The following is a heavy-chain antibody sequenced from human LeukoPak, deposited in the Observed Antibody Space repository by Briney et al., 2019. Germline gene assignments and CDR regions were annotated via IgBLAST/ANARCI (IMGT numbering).Heavy chain of an antibody. CDR1: GGSLSSSSYY. Sequence: PSETLSLTCTVSGGSLSSSSYYWGWIRQPPGKGLEWLGSFYYTENTYYKPSLKSRVTISVNTSKNQFSLKLSSVTAADTAVYYCARHSPEMRLYHPDAFDIWGQGTMVNVSS. D-gene: IGHD2-2*01. V-gene: IGHV4-39*01. CDR3: ARHSPEMRLYHPDAFDI. CDR2: FYYTENT. J-gene: IGHJ3*02.